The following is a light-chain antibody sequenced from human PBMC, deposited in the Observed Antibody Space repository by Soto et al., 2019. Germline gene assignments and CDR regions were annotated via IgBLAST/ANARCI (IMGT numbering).Light chain of an antibody. V-gene: IGLV3-1*01. J-gene: IGLJ2*01. CDR1: KLGNKY. Sequence: SYELTQPPSVSMSPGQTASITCSGDKLGNKYACWYQQKPGQSPVLVIYQDIKRPSGIPERFSGSNSGNTATLTISGTQAMDEADYYCQAWDSSTVVFGGGTKLTVL. CDR3: QAWDSSTVV. CDR2: QDI.